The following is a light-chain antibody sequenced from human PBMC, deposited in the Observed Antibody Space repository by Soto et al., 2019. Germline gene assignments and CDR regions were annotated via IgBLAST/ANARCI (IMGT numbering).Light chain of an antibody. CDR2: GNN. CDR1: ISNIGSNS. CDR3: AAWDDSLNDPLVI. J-gene: IGLJ2*01. Sequence: QAVVTQPPSASGTPGQRVTISCSGTISNIGSNSVNWFQQLPGTAPKLLIYGNNQRPSWVPDRFSGSKSGTSASRAISGLQSKDEADYYCAAWDDSLNDPLVIFGGGTKLTVL. V-gene: IGLV1-44*01.